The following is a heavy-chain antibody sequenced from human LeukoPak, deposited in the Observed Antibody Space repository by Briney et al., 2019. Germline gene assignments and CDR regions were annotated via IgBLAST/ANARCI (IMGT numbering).Heavy chain of an antibody. D-gene: IGHD3-22*01. CDR1: GFTFSSYA. V-gene: IGHV3-23*01. CDR2: ISGSGGST. Sequence: QAGGSLRLSCAASGFTFSSYAMSWVRQAPGKGLEWVSAISGSGGSTYYADSVKGRFTISRDNSKNTPYLQMNSLRAEDTAVYYCAKIGPTYYYDSSGYSTDYWGQGTLVTVSS. J-gene: IGHJ4*02. CDR3: AKIGPTYYYDSSGYSTDY.